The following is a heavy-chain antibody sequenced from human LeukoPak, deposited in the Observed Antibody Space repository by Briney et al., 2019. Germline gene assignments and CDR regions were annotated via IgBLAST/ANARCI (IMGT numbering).Heavy chain of an antibody. CDR2: ISSSSSYI. J-gene: IGHJ4*02. CDR1: GFTFSSYS. CDR3: ARDRIAVAGYSDY. D-gene: IGHD6-19*01. V-gene: IGHV3-21*01. Sequence: GGSLRLSCAASGFTFSSYSMNWVRQAPGKGLEWVSSISSSSSYIYYADSVKGRFTISRDNAKNSLYLQMNSLRAEDTAVYYCARDRIAVAGYSDYWGQGTLVTVSS.